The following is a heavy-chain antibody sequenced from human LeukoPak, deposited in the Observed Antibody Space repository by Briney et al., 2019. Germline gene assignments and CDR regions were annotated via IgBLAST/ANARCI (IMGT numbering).Heavy chain of an antibody. CDR3: AKGYTISSMLAFDY. CDR1: GFTFSSYG. CDR2: ISDSGDST. V-gene: IGHV3-23*01. D-gene: IGHD2/OR15-2a*01. Sequence: GGSLRLSCSASGFTFSSYGMNWVRQGPGKGLEWVSTISDSGDSTYYAGSVKGRFTVSRDNSKNTLYLQMSSLRAEDTAVYYCAKGYTISSMLAFDYWGQGTLVTVSS. J-gene: IGHJ4*02.